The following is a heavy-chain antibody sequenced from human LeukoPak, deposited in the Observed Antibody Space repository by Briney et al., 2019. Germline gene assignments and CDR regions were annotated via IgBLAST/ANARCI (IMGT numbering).Heavy chain of an antibody. J-gene: IGHJ4*02. CDR1: GGPITSSAYY. V-gene: IGHV4-39*07. CDR2: IYSNGDT. CDR3: ARGYSYGFLSSDY. Sequence: SETLSLTCTVSGGPITSSAYYWVWVRQSPGRGLEWLGSIYSNGDTYYNPSLKSRVTISVDTSKNQFSLKLSSVTAADTAVYYCARGYSYGFLSSDYWGQGTLVTVSS. D-gene: IGHD5-18*01.